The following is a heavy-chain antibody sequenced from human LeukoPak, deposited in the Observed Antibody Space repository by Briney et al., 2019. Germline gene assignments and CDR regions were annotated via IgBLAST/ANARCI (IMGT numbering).Heavy chain of an antibody. Sequence: SETLSLTCTVSGGSISSSSYYWGWIRQPPGKGLEWIGSIYYSGSTYYNPSLKSRVTISVDTSKNQFSPKLSSVTAADTAVYYCARDRYCSGGSCRDAFDIWGQGTMVTVSS. D-gene: IGHD2-15*01. V-gene: IGHV4-39*07. J-gene: IGHJ3*02. CDR3: ARDRYCSGGSCRDAFDI. CDR2: IYYSGST. CDR1: GGSISSSSYY.